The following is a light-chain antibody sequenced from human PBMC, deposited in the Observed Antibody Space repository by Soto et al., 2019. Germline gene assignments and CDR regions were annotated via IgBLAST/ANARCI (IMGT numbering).Light chain of an antibody. CDR3: QQRSNWPWT. Sequence: EIVLTQSPATLSLSPGQISTLSCRASQSVSSYLAWYQNKPGKAPRLLSYDASDRATGIPARLSGSGSGTDLTLTISNIQNEEFAVFYCQQRSNWPWTFGHGTKVDIK. CDR2: DAS. CDR1: QSVSSY. V-gene: IGKV3-11*01. J-gene: IGKJ1*01.